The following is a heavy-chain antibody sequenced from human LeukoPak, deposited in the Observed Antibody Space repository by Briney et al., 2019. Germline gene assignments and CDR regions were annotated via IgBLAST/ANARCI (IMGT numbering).Heavy chain of an antibody. Sequence: PSETLSLTCTVSRGSISTYYWTWIRQPAGKGLEWIGRVYSSGSANYNPSLKSRVSMSVDTSKNQVSLKLSSVTAADTAVYYCARGRPILAEDFDYWGQGTLVTVSS. J-gene: IGHJ4*02. CDR1: RGSISTYY. V-gene: IGHV4-4*07. CDR3: ARGRPILAEDFDY. CDR2: VYSSGSA. D-gene: IGHD3-3*01.